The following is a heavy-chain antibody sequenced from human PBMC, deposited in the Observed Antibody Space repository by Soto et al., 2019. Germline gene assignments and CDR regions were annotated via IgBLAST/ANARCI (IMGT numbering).Heavy chain of an antibody. J-gene: IGHJ4*02. CDR1: GFTFSSYA. CDR2: ISYDGSNK. V-gene: IGHV3-30-3*01. Sequence: QVQLVESGGGVVQPGRSLRLSCAASGFTFSSYAMHWVRQAPGKGLEWVAVISYDGSNKYYADSLKGRFTSSRDTSKNTLNMQMNSLRAEDTAVYYCARDDGSGYCDYWGQGTLVTVSS. D-gene: IGHD3-22*01. CDR3: ARDDGSGYCDY.